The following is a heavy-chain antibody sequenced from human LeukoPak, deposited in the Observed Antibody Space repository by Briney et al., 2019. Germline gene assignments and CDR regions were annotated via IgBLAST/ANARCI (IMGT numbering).Heavy chain of an antibody. CDR1: GFTFSSYA. D-gene: IGHD4-17*01. CDR3: AKDRKGDSGDYFYYFDY. V-gene: IGHV3-30-3*01. J-gene: IGHJ4*02. CDR2: ISYDGSNK. Sequence: GGFLRLSCAASGFTFSSYAMHWVRQAPGKGLEWVAIISYDGSNKYYADSVKGRFTISRDNSKSTLYLQMNSLRAEDTAVYYCAKDRKGDSGDYFYYFDYWGQGVLLTVSS.